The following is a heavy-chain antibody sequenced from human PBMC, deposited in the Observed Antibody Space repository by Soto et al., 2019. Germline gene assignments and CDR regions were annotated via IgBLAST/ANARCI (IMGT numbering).Heavy chain of an antibody. CDR2: IFYSGTA. D-gene: IGHD2-21*02. V-gene: IGHV4-59*12. J-gene: IGHJ5*02. CDR3: ARAPPPPRIGVTGRGAFDP. CDR1: GSSIGLVS. Sequence: SATLSLSGTGSGSSIGLVSWSWIRQPPGEGFEWIGHIFYSGTAHYNPSLKSRVTMTVDTSKNDFHLQLTSVTAADTAVYYCARAPPPPRIGVTGRGAFDPWGQGALVTVS.